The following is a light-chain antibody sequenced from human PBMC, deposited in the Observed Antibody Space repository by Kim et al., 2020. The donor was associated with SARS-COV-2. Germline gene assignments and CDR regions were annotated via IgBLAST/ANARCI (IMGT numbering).Light chain of an antibody. CDR2: IND. J-gene: IGLJ3*02. CDR1: SSNIGSHS. V-gene: IGLV1-44*01. CDR3: AAWDDRLNGGV. Sequence: ELTQPPSASGTPGQRVTISCSGSSSNIGSHSVNWYQQLPGTAPKLLIYINDQRPSGVPDRFSGSKSGTSASLAISGLQSEDEADYYCAAWDDRLNGGVFGGGTQLTVL.